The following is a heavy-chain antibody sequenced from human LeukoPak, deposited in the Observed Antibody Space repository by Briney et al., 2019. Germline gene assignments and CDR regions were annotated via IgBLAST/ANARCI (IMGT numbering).Heavy chain of an antibody. CDR1: GFTFSSYA. CDR2: IRDSGGST. J-gene: IGHJ4*02. CDR3: AKDDHGGSGWRDYFDY. Sequence: GGSLRLSCAASGFTFSSYAMSWVRQAPGKGLEWVSAIRDSGGSTYYAESVKGRFTISRDNSKNTLYLQMNSLRAEDTAVYYCAKDDHGGSGWRDYFDYWSQGTLVTVSS. V-gene: IGHV3-23*01. D-gene: IGHD6-19*01.